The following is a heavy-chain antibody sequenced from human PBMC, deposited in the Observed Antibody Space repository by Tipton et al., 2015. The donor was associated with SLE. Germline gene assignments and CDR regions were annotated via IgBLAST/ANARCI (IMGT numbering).Heavy chain of an antibody. D-gene: IGHD2-2*01. V-gene: IGHV3-21*01. CDR1: GFTFSSYS. Sequence: SLRLSCAASGFTFSSYSMNWVRQAPGKGLEWVSSISSSSSYIYYADSVKGRFTISRDNAKNSLYLQMNSLRAEDTAVYYCARVSSMTRGSYFDYWGQGTLVTVSS. CDR3: ARVSSMTRGSYFDY. J-gene: IGHJ4*02. CDR2: ISSSSSYI.